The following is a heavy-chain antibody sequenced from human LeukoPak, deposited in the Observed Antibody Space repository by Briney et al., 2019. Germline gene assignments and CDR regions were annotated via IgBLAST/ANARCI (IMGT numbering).Heavy chain of an antibody. CDR1: GFTFSNYG. Sequence: QPGGSLRLSCAASGFTFSNYGMHWVRQAPGKGLEWVAVVANDGRDKRYADSVKGRFTISRDNSKNTVYLQMNSLRAEDTAVYYCAKDLNVAAAGYYFDYWGQGTPVTVSS. CDR3: AKDLNVAAAGYYFDY. D-gene: IGHD6-13*01. V-gene: IGHV3-30*18. CDR2: VANDGRDK. J-gene: IGHJ4*02.